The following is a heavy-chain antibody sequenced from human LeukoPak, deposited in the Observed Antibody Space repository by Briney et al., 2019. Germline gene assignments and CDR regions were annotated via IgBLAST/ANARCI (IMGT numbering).Heavy chain of an antibody. CDR1: GGSISSGSYY. D-gene: IGHD3-10*01. Sequence: SETLSLTCTVSGGSISSGSYYWSWIRQPAGKGLEWIGRIYTSGSTNYNPSLKSRVTISVDTSKNQFSLKLSSVTAADTAVYYCARVRSGSYPDNWFDPWGQGTLVTVSS. J-gene: IGHJ5*02. CDR3: ARVRSGSYPDNWFDP. CDR2: IYTSGST. V-gene: IGHV4-61*02.